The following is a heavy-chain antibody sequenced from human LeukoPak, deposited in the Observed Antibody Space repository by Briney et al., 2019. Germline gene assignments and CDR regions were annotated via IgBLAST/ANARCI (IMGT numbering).Heavy chain of an antibody. Sequence: SETLSLTCAVSGGSISSGGYSWSWIRQPPGKGLEWIGYIYHSGGTYYNPSLKSRVTISVDRSKNQFSLKLSSVTAADTAVYYCARRITTRWFDPWGQGTLVTVSS. CDR2: IYHSGGT. J-gene: IGHJ5*02. D-gene: IGHD3-22*01. V-gene: IGHV4-30-2*01. CDR1: GGSISSGGYS. CDR3: ARRITTRWFDP.